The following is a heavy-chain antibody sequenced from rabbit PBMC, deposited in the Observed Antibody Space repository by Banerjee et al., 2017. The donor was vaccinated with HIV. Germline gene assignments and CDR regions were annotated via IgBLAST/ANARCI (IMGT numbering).Heavy chain of an antibody. Sequence: QSLEESGGDLVKPGASLTLTCTASGFSFSSSCWICWVRQAPGKGLEWIGCIYPTYGATDYASWVNGRFTISLDNAQNTVFLQMTSLTAADTATYFCARGLVAGVLDLWGQGTLVTVS. CDR3: ARGLVAGVLDL. V-gene: IGHV1S40*01. D-gene: IGHD3-3*01. CDR2: IYPTYGAT. CDR1: GFSFSSSCW. J-gene: IGHJ3*01.